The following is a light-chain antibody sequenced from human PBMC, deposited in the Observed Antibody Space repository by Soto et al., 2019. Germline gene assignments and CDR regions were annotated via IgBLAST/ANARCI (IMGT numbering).Light chain of an antibody. CDR2: GAS. CDR1: QSVLYNSNNKNH. CDR3: QQYYSIPFT. Sequence: DFVMTQAPDSLAVSLGERATINCKSSQSVLYNSNNKNHLGWFQQKPGHPPKLLIYGASFRPSGVPDRFSGSGSETDFTRTISSLQAEDVAVYYCQQYYSIPFTFGQGTKLEI. J-gene: IGKJ2*01. V-gene: IGKV4-1*01.